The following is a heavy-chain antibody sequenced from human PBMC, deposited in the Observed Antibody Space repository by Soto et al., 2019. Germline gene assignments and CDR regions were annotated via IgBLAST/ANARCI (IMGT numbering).Heavy chain of an antibody. D-gene: IGHD3-22*01. CDR2: INPKSGGT. J-gene: IGHJ3*02. CDR1: GYMFTGYY. CDR3: ATDRVAFDM. V-gene: IGHV1-2*02. Sequence: GASVKVSCKASGYMFTGYYIHGVRQAPGQGLEWMGWINPKSGGTKYAEKFQGRVSMTGDTSITTAYLELSSLTSDDTAVYYCATDRVAFDMWGQWTKVTVSS.